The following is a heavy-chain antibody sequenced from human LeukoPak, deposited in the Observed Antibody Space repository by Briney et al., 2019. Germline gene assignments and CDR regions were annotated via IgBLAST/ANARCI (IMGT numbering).Heavy chain of an antibody. D-gene: IGHD2-15*01. CDR2: IKQDGSEK. V-gene: IGHV3-7*01. CDR1: GFTFSNYW. CDR3: ARNGLRGVAAIWFDY. Sequence: HPGGSLRLSCAASGFTFSNYWMSWVRQAPGKGLEWVANIKQDGSEKYYVDSVKGRFTISRDNAKNSLYLQMNSLRAEDTAVYYCARNGLRGVAAIWFDYWGQGTLVTVSS. J-gene: IGHJ4*02.